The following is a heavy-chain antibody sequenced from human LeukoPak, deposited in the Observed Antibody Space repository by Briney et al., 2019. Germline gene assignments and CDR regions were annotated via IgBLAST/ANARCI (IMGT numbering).Heavy chain of an antibody. D-gene: IGHD4-11*01. CDR2: ISAYNGNT. J-gene: IGHJ1*01. V-gene: IGHV1-18*01. CDR1: GFTFTSFG. CDR3: GRWRESSNWPPGFLQY. Sequence: ASVKVSCKASGFTFTSFGFSWVRQAPGQGPEWMGWISAYNGNTNYAQNLQGRVTMTTDASTSTVYMELRSLRSDDTATYYCGRWRESSNWPPGFLQYWGQGTLVIVSS.